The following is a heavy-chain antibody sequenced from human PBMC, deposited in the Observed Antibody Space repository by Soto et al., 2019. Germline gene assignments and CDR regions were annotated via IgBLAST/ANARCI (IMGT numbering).Heavy chain of an antibody. Sequence: GASVKVSCKASGYTFTSYGISWVRQAPGQGLEWMGWISAYNGNTNYAQKLQGRVTMTTDTSTSTAYMELRSLRSDDTAVYYCASSPADEYSSSSCGMDVWGQGTTVTVSS. CDR2: ISAYNGNT. V-gene: IGHV1-18*04. CDR3: ASSPADEYSSSSCGMDV. J-gene: IGHJ6*02. CDR1: GYTFTSYG. D-gene: IGHD6-6*01.